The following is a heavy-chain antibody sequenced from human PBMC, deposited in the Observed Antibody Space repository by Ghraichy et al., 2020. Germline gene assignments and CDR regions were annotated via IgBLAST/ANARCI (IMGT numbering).Heavy chain of an antibody. D-gene: IGHD3-22*01. V-gene: IGHV3-23*01. CDR2: ISGSGGST. Sequence: GGSLRLSCAASGFTFSSYAMSWVRQAPGKGLEWVSAISGSGGSTYYADSVKGRFTISRDNSKNTLYLQMNSLRAEDTAVYYCAKESGYYDSSGYPPFDYWGQGTLVTVSS. CDR3: AKESGYYDSSGYPPFDY. J-gene: IGHJ4*02. CDR1: GFTFSSYA.